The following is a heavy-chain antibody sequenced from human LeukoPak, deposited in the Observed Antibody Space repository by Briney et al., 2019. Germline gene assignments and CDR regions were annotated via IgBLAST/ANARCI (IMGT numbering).Heavy chain of an antibody. V-gene: IGHV1-2*02. CDR2: IKPNSGGT. D-gene: IGHD3-10*01. CDR1: GYTFTGYY. Sequence: GASVKVSCKASGYTFTGYYMHWVRQAPGQGLEWMGWIKPNSGGTNYAQKFQGRVTMTRDTSISTAYMELSRLRSDDTAVYYCAREGGFHYYGSGSYIGWGQGTLVTVSS. J-gene: IGHJ4*02. CDR3: AREGGFHYYGSGSYIG.